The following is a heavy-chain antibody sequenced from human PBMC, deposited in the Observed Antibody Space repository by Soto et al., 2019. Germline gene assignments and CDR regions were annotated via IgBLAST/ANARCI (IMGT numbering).Heavy chain of an antibody. J-gene: IGHJ4*02. CDR1: GGSISSGDYY. D-gene: IGHD2-21*02. CDR2: IYYSGST. Sequence: SETLSLTCTVSGGSISSGDYYWSWIRQPPGKGLEWIGYIYYSGSTYYNPSLKSRVTISVDTSKNQFSLKLSSVTAADTAVYYCARGGHGGNSALFFDYWGQGTLVTVSS. V-gene: IGHV4-30-4*01. CDR3: ARGGHGGNSALFFDY.